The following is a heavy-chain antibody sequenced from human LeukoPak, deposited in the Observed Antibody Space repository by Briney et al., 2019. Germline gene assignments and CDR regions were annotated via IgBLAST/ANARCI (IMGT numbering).Heavy chain of an antibody. Sequence: SQTLSLTCAVSGGSISSGGYSWSWIRQPPGQGLEWIGYIYHSGSTYYNPSLKSRVTISVDRSKNQFSLKLSSVTAADTAVYYCARGGYSYDNWFDPWGQGTLVTVSS. CDR1: GGSISSGGYS. J-gene: IGHJ5*02. CDR3: ARGGYSYDNWFDP. D-gene: IGHD5-18*01. CDR2: IYHSGST. V-gene: IGHV4-30-2*01.